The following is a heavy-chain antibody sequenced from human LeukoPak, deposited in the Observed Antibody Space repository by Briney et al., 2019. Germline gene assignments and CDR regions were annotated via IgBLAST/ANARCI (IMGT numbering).Heavy chain of an antibody. CDR2: INHSGST. V-gene: IGHV4-34*01. J-gene: IGHJ4*02. CDR3: AREEVAEAGTPFDY. CDR1: GGSFSGYY. D-gene: IGHD6-13*01. Sequence: SETLSLTCAVYGGSFSGYYWSWIRQPPVKGLEWIGEINHSGSTNYNPSLKSRVTISVDTSKNQFSLKLSSVTAADTAVYYCAREEVAEAGTPFDYWGQGTLVTVSS.